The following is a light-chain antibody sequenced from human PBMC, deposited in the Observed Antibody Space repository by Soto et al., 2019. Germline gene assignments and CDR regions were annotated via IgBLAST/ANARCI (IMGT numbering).Light chain of an antibody. CDR1: QSVSRY. CDR2: DAS. CDR3: QQRSNWPLT. V-gene: IGKV3-11*01. Sequence: EIVLTQSPAPLSLSPGERATLSCRASQSVSRYLVWFQQKPGQAPRLLIYDASNRATGIPARFSGSGSGTDFTLTISSLEPEDFAIYYCQQRSNWPLTFGQGTRLEIK. J-gene: IGKJ5*01.